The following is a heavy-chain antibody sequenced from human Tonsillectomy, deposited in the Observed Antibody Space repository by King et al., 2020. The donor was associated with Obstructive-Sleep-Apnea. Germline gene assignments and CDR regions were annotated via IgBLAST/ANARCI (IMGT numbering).Heavy chain of an antibody. J-gene: IGHJ4*02. CDR2: ISSSSRYI. Sequence: VQLVESGGGQVKPGGSLRLSCAASGFTFSSYNMNWVRQAPGKGLEWVSSISSSSRYIYYADSVKGRFTISRDNAKNSLYLQMNSLRAEDTAGYYCARVDYTNYEESGYWGQGTLVTVSS. D-gene: IGHD4-11*01. V-gene: IGHV3-21*01. CDR1: GFTFSSYN. CDR3: ARVDYTNYEESGY.